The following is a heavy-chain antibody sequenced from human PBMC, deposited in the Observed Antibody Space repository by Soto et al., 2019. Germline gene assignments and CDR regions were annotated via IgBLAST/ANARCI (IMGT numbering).Heavy chain of an antibody. CDR3: ARWSPIAAAGTDLGMDV. Sequence: QVQLQESGPGLVKPSETLSLTCTVSGGSVSSGSYYWSWIRQPPGKGLEWIGYIYYSGSTNYNPSLKSRVTISVDTYKNQFSLKLSSVTAADTAVYYCARWSPIAAAGTDLGMDVWGQGTTVTVSS. CDR2: IYYSGST. J-gene: IGHJ6*02. V-gene: IGHV4-61*01. D-gene: IGHD6-13*01. CDR1: GGSVSSGSYY.